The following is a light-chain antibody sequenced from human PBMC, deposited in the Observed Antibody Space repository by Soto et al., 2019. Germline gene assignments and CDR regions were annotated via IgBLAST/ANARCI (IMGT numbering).Light chain of an antibody. Sequence: DIQMTQSPSTLSASVGDRVTITCRASQSISPWLAWFQQKPGQAPKLLIYKASLLESGVPSRFSGSGSGTEFTLTISSLQPDDFAVYYCQQYHSSSWTFGQGTKV. J-gene: IGKJ1*01. CDR2: KAS. CDR1: QSISPW. V-gene: IGKV1-5*03. CDR3: QQYHSSSWT.